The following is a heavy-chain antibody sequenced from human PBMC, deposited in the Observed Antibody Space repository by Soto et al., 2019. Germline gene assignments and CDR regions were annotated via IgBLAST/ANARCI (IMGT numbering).Heavy chain of an antibody. J-gene: IGHJ6*02. CDR3: ARDPGIAAARPGLHYYYGMDV. CDR2: IYYSGST. D-gene: IGHD6-13*01. CDR1: GGSISSGGYY. Sequence: SSETLSLTCTVSGGSISSGGYYWSWIRQHPGKGLEWIGYIYYSGSTYYNPSLKSRVTISVDTSKNQFSLKLSSVTAADTAVYYCARDPGIAAARPGLHYYYGMDVWGQGTTVTVSS. V-gene: IGHV4-31*03.